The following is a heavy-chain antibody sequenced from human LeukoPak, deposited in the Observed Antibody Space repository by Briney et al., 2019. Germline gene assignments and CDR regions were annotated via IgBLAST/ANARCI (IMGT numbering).Heavy chain of an antibody. CDR2: IYSGDNT. Sequence: GGSLRLSCAVSGFTVSSNYMTWVRQAPGKGLEWVSVIYSGDNTYYADSVKGRFTISRDNSKNTLYLQMNSLRAEDTAVYYCARGRIYCSSTSSCYAGDFDYWGQGTLVTVSS. D-gene: IGHD2-2*01. CDR3: ARGRIYCSSTSSCYAGDFDY. V-gene: IGHV3-66*01. J-gene: IGHJ4*02. CDR1: GFTVSSNY.